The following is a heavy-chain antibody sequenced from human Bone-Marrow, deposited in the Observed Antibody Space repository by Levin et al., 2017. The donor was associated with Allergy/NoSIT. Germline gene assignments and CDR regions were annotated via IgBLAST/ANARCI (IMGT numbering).Heavy chain of an antibody. V-gene: IGHV3-48*02. D-gene: IGHD2-2*01. CDR1: GFTFSRYS. Sequence: ETLSLTCAASGFTFSRYSMNWVRQAPGRGLEWVSYISRSSSTISYADSVKGRFTISRDNATNSLYLQMNSLRDEDTAVYYCARTDCSGTSCYYFFDSWGQGTLVTVS. J-gene: IGHJ4*02. CDR3: ARTDCSGTSCYYFFDS. CDR2: ISRSSSTI.